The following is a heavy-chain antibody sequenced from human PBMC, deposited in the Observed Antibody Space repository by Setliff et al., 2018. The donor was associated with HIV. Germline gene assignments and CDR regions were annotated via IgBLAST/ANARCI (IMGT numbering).Heavy chain of an antibody. V-gene: IGHV1-46*01. J-gene: IGHJ4*02. CDR2: INPINGDA. Sequence: ASVTVSCKASGYTFTSYYMHWVRQAPGQGLEWMGVINPINGDATFVRNFQGRGTMTRETSTKTVYMELSSLKFEDTAVYYCVRGGPRGLEVAALEFDSWGQGTLVTVSS. D-gene: IGHD6-19*01. CDR3: VRGGPRGLEVAALEFDS. CDR1: GYTFTSYY.